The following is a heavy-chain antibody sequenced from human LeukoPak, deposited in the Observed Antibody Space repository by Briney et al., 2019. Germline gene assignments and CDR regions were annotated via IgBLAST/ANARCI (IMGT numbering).Heavy chain of an antibody. D-gene: IGHD4-11*01. Sequence: PGESLKISCKGSGYTFTSYYMHWVRQAPGQGLEWMGWLNPNSGGTNFAQKFHGRASLTRNTSISTAYMELTRLTSDDTAVYYCARGDKKENNYGPSGYFDPWGQGTLVTVSS. CDR1: GYTFTSYY. CDR2: LNPNSGGT. V-gene: IGHV1-2*02. CDR3: ARGDKKENNYGPSGYFDP. J-gene: IGHJ5*02.